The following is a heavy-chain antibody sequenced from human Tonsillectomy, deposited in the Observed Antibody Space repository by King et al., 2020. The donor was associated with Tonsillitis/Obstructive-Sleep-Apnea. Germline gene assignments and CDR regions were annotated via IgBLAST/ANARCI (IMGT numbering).Heavy chain of an antibody. CDR1: GGSITSSNW. CDR3: ARQVPAALGWFDP. V-gene: IGHV4-4*02. J-gene: IGHJ5*02. Sequence: QLQESGPGLVNPSGTLSLTCAVSGGSITSSNWWRWVRQYPAEGLEWICEISHSGSTNYNPSLKSRVTISVDKFKNQISLSLSSVTAADTAVYYCARQVPAALGWFDPWGQGTLVTVSS. CDR2: ISHSGST. D-gene: IGHD2-2*01.